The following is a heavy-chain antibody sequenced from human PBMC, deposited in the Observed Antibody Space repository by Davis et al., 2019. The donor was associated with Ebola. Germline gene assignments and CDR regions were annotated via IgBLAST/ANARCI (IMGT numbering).Heavy chain of an antibody. CDR1: GASISSHY. J-gene: IGHJ4*02. D-gene: IGHD6-19*01. CDR3: ARGYIARAAYFDY. Sequence: SETLSLTCTVSGASISSHYWSWIRQPPGKGPEYIGYIYDSGNTNYNPSLKSRVTISLDTSKNQFSLKLSSVTAADTAVYYCARGYIARAAYFDYWGQGILVTVSS. CDR2: IYDSGNT. V-gene: IGHV4-59*11.